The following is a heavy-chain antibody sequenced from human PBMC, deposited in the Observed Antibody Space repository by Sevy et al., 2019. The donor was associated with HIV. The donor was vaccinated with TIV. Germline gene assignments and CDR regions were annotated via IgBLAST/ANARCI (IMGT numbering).Heavy chain of an antibody. J-gene: IGHJ4*02. D-gene: IGHD6-13*01. CDR2: LKSDVYGGTV. CDR1: GFTFGDYF. CDR3: TRWKAAQSIFDY. V-gene: IGHV3-49*04. Sequence: GGSLRLSCTASGFTFGDYFMSWVPQAPGKGLEWVAFLKSDVYGGTVDHAASVRGRFVISRDDSKTIAYLQMNDLKTEDTGVYYCTRWKAAQSIFDYWGQGALVTVSS.